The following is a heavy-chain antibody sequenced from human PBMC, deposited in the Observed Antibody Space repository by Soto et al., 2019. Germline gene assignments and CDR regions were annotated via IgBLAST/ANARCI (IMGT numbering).Heavy chain of an antibody. CDR2: ISGSGGST. J-gene: IGHJ4*02. CDR1: GFTFTTYA. Sequence: EVQLLESGGGLVQPGGSLRLSCAASGFTFTTYAMSWVRQAPGKGLEWVLAISGSGGSTYYADSVKGRFTISRDNSKNRLYLKMISLRAEDTAVYYCAKEAGEMATTYCHIDHWGQGTLVTVSS. CDR3: AKEAGEMATTYCHIDH. D-gene: IGHD1-1*01. V-gene: IGHV3-23*01.